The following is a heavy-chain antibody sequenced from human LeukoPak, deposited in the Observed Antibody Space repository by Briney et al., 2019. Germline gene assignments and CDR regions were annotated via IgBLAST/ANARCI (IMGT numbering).Heavy chain of an antibody. J-gene: IGHJ4*02. CDR3: AREGYYDFWSGYSRPPSY. D-gene: IGHD3-3*01. CDR1: GYTFTCYY. Sequence: GASVKVSCKASGYTFTCYYMHWVRQAPGQGLEWMGWTNPNSGGTNYAQKFQGRVTMTRDTSISTAYMELSRLRSDDTAVYYCAREGYYDFWSGYSRPPSYWGQGTLVTVSS. CDR2: TNPNSGGT. V-gene: IGHV1-2*02.